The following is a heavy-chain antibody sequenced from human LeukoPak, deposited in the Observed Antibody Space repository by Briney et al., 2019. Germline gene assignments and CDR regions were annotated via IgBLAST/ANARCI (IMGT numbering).Heavy chain of an antibody. D-gene: IGHD6-13*01. V-gene: IGHV1-69*05. J-gene: IGHJ5*02. CDR2: IIPIFGTA. CDR1: GGTFSSYA. Sequence: GASVKVSCKASGGTFSSYAISWVRQAPGQGLEWMGRIIPIFGTANYAQKFQGRVTITTDESTSTAYMELSSLRSEDTAVYYCARDVGSRPMYWFDPWGQGTLVTVSS. CDR3: ARDVGSRPMYWFDP.